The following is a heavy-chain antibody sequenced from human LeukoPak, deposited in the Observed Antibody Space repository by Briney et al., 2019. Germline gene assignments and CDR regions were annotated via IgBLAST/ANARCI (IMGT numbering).Heavy chain of an antibody. Sequence: GGSLRLSCPASGFTFSSYAMSWVRQAPGKVLEWISGFSGSGDNTYYADSVKGRFTISRDNSKNTLYLQMNRLRPEDAAVYYCAKAPVTTCRGAFCYPFDYWGLGTLVTVSS. CDR1: GFTFSSYA. CDR3: AKAPVTTCRGAFCYPFDY. CDR2: FSGSGDNT. V-gene: IGHV3-23*01. D-gene: IGHD2-15*01. J-gene: IGHJ4*02.